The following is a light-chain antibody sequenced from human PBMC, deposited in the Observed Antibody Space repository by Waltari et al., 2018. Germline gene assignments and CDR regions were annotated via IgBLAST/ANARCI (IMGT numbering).Light chain of an antibody. CDR1: QSISSY. V-gene: IGKV1-39*01. J-gene: IGKJ2*01. CDR2: AAS. CDR3: QQSYSTPYT. Sequence: DIQMTQPPSSLSASVGDSFTVTCRASQSISSYLNWYQQKPGKAPKLLIYAASSLQSGVPSRFSGSESGTDFTLTISSLQPEDFATYYCQQSYSTPYTFGQGTKLEIK.